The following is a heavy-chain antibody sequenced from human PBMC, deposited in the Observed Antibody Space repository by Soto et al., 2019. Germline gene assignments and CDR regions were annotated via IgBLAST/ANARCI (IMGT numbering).Heavy chain of an antibody. CDR3: ARAPGYSYGPAAYYGMDV. J-gene: IGHJ6*02. D-gene: IGHD5-18*01. Sequence: ASVKVSCKASGYTFTSYYIHWVRQAPGQGLEWMGIINPSGGSTSYAQKFQGRVTMTRDTSTSTVYMELSSLRSEDTAVYYCARAPGYSYGPAAYYGMDVWGQGTTVTVSS. CDR2: INPSGGST. CDR1: GYTFTSYY. V-gene: IGHV1-46*01.